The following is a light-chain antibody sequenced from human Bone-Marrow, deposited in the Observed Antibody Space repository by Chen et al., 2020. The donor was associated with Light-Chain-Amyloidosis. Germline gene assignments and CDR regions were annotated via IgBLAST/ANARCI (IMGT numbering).Light chain of an antibody. CDR1: NIGSTR. V-gene: IGLV3-21*02. CDR2: DDS. CDR3: QVWDRSSDRPV. Sequence: SYVLTQPSSVSVAPGQTATIACGGNNIGSTRVHWYQQTPGQAPLLVVYDDSDRLSGIPERLSGSNSGNTDILTIIRVEAGDEADYYCQVWDRSSDRPVFGGVTKLTIL. J-gene: IGLJ3*02.